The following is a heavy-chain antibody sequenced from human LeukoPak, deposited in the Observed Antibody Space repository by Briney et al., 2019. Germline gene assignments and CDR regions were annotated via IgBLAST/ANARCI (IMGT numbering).Heavy chain of an antibody. J-gene: IGHJ3*02. Sequence: GRSLRLSCAASVFTFSDYYMSWFRQAPGKGLEGVSYITDSGSTMYYADSVKGRFTISRDNAKNSLYLQMNSLRGEDTAVYYCARVRFLQWSVRVAFDIWGQGTMVTVSS. V-gene: IGHV3-11*04. CDR3: ARVRFLQWSVRVAFDI. CDR2: ITDSGSTM. CDR1: VFTFSDYY. D-gene: IGHD3-3*01.